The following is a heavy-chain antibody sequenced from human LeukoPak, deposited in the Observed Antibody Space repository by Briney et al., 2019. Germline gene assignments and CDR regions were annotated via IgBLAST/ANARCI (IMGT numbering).Heavy chain of an antibody. J-gene: IGHJ4*02. CDR2: IKQDGSEK. Sequence: PGRSLRLSCAASGFTFSSYGMHWVRQAPGKRLEWVTNIKQDGSEKYYVDSVKGRFTISRDNAQNSLYLHMNSLRAEDTAVYYCARDKIVGATKNDYWGQGILSPSPQ. CDR3: ARDKIVGATKNDY. D-gene: IGHD1-26*01. V-gene: IGHV3-7*03. CDR1: GFTFSSYG.